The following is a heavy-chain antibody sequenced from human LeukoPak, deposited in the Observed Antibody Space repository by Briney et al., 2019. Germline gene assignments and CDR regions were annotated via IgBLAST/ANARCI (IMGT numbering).Heavy chain of an antibody. CDR3: ARGYSYGEDAFDI. CDR1: GFTFDDYA. D-gene: IGHD5-18*01. J-gene: IGHJ3*02. Sequence: PGRSLRLSCAASGFTFDDYAMHWVRQAPGKGLEWVSGISWNSGSIGYADSVKGRFTISRDNAKNSLYLQMNSLRAEDTAVYYCARGYSYGEDAFDIWGQGTMVTVSS. V-gene: IGHV3-9*01. CDR2: ISWNSGSI.